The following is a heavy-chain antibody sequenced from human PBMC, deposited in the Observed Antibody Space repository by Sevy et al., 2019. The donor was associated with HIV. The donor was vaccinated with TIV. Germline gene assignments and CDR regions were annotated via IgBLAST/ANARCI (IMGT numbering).Heavy chain of an antibody. CDR2: ISPILGTP. V-gene: IGHV1-69*13. CDR3: AYGSGSYQYYYGMDV. CDR1: GDTFSSYS. Sequence: ASVKVSCKASGDTFSSYSITWVRQAPGQGLEWMGGISPILGTPKNAQKLQGRVTITADESTSTAYMELSSLRSEDTAVYYCAYGSGSYQYYYGMDVWGQGTTVTVSS. J-gene: IGHJ6*02. D-gene: IGHD3-10*01.